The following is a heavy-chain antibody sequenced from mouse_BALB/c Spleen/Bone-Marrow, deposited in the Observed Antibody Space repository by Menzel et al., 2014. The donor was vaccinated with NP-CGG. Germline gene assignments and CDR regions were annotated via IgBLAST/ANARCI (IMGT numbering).Heavy chain of an antibody. CDR3: TRTYEYFDY. V-gene: IGHV1-69*02. Sequence: QVQLQQSGAELVRPGASVKLSCKASGYIFTIYWINWVKQRPGEGLEWIGNIYPSDNYTNYNQKFKDKATLTVDKSSSTAYMQLSSPTSEDSAVYYCTRTYEYFDYWGQGTTLTDSS. CDR1: GYIFTIYW. D-gene: IGHD2-3*01. J-gene: IGHJ2*01. CDR2: IYPSDNYT.